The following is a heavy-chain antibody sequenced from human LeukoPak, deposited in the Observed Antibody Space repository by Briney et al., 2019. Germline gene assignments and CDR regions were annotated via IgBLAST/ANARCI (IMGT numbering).Heavy chain of an antibody. CDR3: ASYYASGVSAYDYFGMDV. CDR1: GYSISSGYY. J-gene: IGHJ6*04. V-gene: IGHV4-38-2*01. Sequence: SETLSLTCAVSGYSISSGYYWGWIRQPPGKGLEWIGSMYHNRGTYHNPSLKSRVTISMDTSKNQFSLRLSSVTAADTAVYYCASYYASGVSAYDYFGMDVWGKGTTVTVSS. D-gene: IGHD3-10*01. CDR2: MYHNRGT.